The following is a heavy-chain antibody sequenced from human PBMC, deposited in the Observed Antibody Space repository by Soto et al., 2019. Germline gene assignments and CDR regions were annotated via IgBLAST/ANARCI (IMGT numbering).Heavy chain of an antibody. J-gene: IGHJ6*03. CDR2: IYYSGST. D-gene: IGHD4-17*01. CDR1: GGSISSYY. CDR3: ARIRTDYYYYYMDV. V-gene: IGHV4-59*01. Sequence: PSETLSLTCTVSGGSISSYYWSWIRQPPGKGLEWIGYIYYSGSTNYNPSLKSRVTISVDTSKNQFSLKLSSVTAADTAVYYCARIRTDYYYYYMDVWGKGTTVTVSS.